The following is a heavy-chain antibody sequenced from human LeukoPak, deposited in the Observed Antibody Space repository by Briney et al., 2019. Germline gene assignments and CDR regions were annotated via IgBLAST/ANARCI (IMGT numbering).Heavy chain of an antibody. CDR3: ARHSEPGYSYGPGWFDP. J-gene: IGHJ5*02. Sequence: PSETLSLTCTVSGGSISSYYWSWIRQPPGKGLEWIGYIYYSGSTNYNPSLKSRVTISVDTSKNQFSLKLSSVTAADTAVYYCARHSEPGYSYGPGWFDPWGQGTLVTVSS. V-gene: IGHV4-59*01. CDR2: IYYSGST. D-gene: IGHD5-18*01. CDR1: GGSISSYY.